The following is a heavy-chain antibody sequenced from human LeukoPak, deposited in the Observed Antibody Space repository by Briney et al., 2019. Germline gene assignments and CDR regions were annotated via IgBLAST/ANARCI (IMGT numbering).Heavy chain of an antibody. CDR2: IYYSGST. CDR1: GGSISSSSYY. CDR3: ASDNYGSGSYTFDY. J-gene: IGHJ4*02. Sequence: SETLSLTCTVSGGSISSSSYYWGWIRQPPGKGLEWIGSIYYSGSTYYNPSLKSRVTISVDTSKNQFSLKLSSVTAADTAVYYCASDNYGSGSYTFDYWGQGTLVTVSS. D-gene: IGHD3-10*01. V-gene: IGHV4-39*07.